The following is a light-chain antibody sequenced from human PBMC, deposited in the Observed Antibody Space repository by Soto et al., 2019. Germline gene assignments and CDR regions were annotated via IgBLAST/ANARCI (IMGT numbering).Light chain of an antibody. Sequence: QSALTQPASVSGSPGQSIAIPCTGTSSDVGSSNLVSWYQQQPGKAPKLIIYEGNKRPSGVSNRFSGSKSGYTASLTISGLQAEDEADYYCCSYVRGAPVVFGGGTKLTVL. V-gene: IGLV2-23*01. CDR3: CSYVRGAPVV. CDR2: EGN. CDR1: SSDVGSSNL. J-gene: IGLJ2*01.